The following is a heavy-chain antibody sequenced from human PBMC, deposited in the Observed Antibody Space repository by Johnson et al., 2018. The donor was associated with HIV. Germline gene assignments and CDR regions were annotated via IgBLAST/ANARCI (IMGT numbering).Heavy chain of an antibody. V-gene: IGHV3-30-3*01. J-gene: IGHJ3*02. CDR1: VFTFSSYA. D-gene: IGHD5-12*01. CDR2: ISYDGSNK. CDR3: AREGGGYDGKGAFDI. Sequence: QMLLVESGGGVVQPGRSLRLSCAASVFTFSSYAMHWVRQAPGKGLEWVAVISYDGSNKYYADSVKGRFTISRDNSENTLYLQMNSLRAEDTAVYYCAREGGGYDGKGAFDIWGQGTMVTVSS.